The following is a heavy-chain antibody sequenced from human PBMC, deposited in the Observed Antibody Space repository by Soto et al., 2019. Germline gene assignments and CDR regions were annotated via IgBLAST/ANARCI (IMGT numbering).Heavy chain of an antibody. J-gene: IGHJ6*02. D-gene: IGHD1-20*01. CDR3: ARTRDNNINYYYALDV. CDR2: IYHNGNT. Sequence: PSETLSLTCSVSGGSIRSSHTSTYWTWIRQPPGKGLEWIAYIYHNGNTAYNPSLKSRITISVDSSNDRFSLRLSSVTAAETAVYYCARTRDNNINYYYALDVWGPGTTVTVSS. V-gene: IGHV4-61*01. CDR1: GGSIRSSHTSTY.